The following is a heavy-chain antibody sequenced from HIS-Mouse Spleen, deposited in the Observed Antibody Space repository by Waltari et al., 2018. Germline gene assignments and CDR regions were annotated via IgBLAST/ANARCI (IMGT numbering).Heavy chain of an antibody. J-gene: IGHJ4*02. CDR1: GGSFSGYY. D-gene: IGHD6-13*01. CDR2: INHSGST. V-gene: IGHV4-34*01. CDR3: ARVNSSFDY. Sequence: QVQLQQWGAGLLKPSETLSLTCAVYGGSFSGYYWSWIRQPPGKGLEWSGEINHSGSTTYNPSLKSRVTISVDTSKNQFSLKLSSVTAADTAVYYCARVNSSFDYWGQGTLVTVSS.